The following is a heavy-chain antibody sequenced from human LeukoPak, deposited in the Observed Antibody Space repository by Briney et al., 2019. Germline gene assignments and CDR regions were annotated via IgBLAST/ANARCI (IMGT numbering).Heavy chain of an antibody. Sequence: GGSLRLSCEASGSGFTFGNFGMSWVRQAPGKGLEWVSSISSSSSYIYYADSVKCRFTISRDNAKNSLYLQMNSLRAEDTAVYYCARSGRGVDSFYFYMDVWGKGTTVTVSS. J-gene: IGHJ6*03. CDR2: ISSSSSYI. CDR3: ARSGRGVDSFYFYMDV. D-gene: IGHD3-10*01. CDR1: GSGFTFGNFG. V-gene: IGHV3-21*01.